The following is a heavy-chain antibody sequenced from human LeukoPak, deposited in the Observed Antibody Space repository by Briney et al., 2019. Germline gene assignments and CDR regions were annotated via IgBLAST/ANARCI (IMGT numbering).Heavy chain of an antibody. Sequence: PGGSLRLSCAASGFTVSSNYMSWVRQAPGKGLEWVSVIYSGGSTYYADSVKGRFTNSRDNSKNTLYLQMNSLRAEDTAVYYCARDRLEYYDSSGYLVDYWGQGTLVTVSS. J-gene: IGHJ4*02. D-gene: IGHD3-22*01. CDR3: ARDRLEYYDSSGYLVDY. CDR2: IYSGGST. CDR1: GFTVSSNY. V-gene: IGHV3-66*02.